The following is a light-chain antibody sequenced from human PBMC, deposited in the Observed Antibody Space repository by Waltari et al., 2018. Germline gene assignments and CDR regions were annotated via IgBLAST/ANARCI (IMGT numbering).Light chain of an antibody. J-gene: IGLJ1*01. Sequence: QSALTQPASVSGSPGQSITISCTGSSSDVGSYKFVSWYQQHPGKAPQLMIYGGSQRPSGVSNRFSGSKSGNTASLTISGLQAEDEADYYCSSYAGSNNFVFGTGTKVTVL. CDR1: SSDVGSYKF. CDR2: GGS. CDR3: SSYAGSNNFV. V-gene: IGLV2-23*01.